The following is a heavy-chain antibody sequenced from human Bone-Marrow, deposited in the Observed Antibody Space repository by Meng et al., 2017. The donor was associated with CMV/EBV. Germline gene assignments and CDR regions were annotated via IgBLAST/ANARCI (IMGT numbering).Heavy chain of an antibody. CDR3: ARASVGSNIREEDY. CDR2: IGNDRITK. CDR1: GFSFSVCG. J-gene: IGHJ4*02. Sequence: GESLKISCATSGFSFSVCGMHWVRQAPGKGPEWVAFIGNDRITKKYGDSVEGRFTISRDNDKKSLYLQMNSLRVEDTALYYCARASVGSNIREEDYWGQGTLVTVSS. D-gene: IGHD1-26*01. V-gene: IGHV3-30*02.